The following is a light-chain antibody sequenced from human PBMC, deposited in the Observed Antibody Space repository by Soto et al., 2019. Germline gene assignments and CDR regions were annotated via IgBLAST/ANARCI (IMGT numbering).Light chain of an antibody. CDR3: AAWDDTLNGYV. CDR1: SSNIGSNT. Sequence: QAVVTQPPSASGTPGQRVTISCSGSSSNIGSNTVNWYQHLPGTCPKLLISSNNQRPSGVPARFSGSKSGTSASLAVSGLQSEDEAEYFCAAWDDTLNGYVFGTGTKLTVL. J-gene: IGLJ1*01. V-gene: IGLV1-44*01. CDR2: SNN.